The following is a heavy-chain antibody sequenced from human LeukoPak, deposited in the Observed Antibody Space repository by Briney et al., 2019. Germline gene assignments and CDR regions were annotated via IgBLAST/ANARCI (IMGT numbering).Heavy chain of an antibody. V-gene: IGHV3-48*04. CDR1: GFTFSSYA. CDR3: ARGVDSSGWYPDAFDI. D-gene: IGHD6-19*01. CDR2: ISGSGSTT. J-gene: IGHJ3*02. Sequence: GGSLRLSCAASGFTFSSYAMNWVRQAPGKGLEWVSAISGSGSTTYYADSVKGRFTISRDNAKNSLYLQMNSLRAEDTAVYYCARGVDSSGWYPDAFDIWGQGTMVTVSS.